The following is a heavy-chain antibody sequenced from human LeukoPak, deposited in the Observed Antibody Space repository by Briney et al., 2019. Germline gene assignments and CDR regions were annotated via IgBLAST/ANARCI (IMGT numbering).Heavy chain of an antibody. CDR3: ARGQTENYYGSGGPNAFEI. CDR1: GYRFSNYD. Sequence: VEVSFKASGYRFSNYDINWVRPATGQGPEWRGWMNPNKGNKGYAQKFQGRVTITTDTSISTAYMELSSLRSEDTAVYYCARGQTENYYGSGGPNAFEIWGQGTMVTVSS. J-gene: IGHJ3*02. V-gene: IGHV1-8*03. D-gene: IGHD3-10*01. CDR2: MNPNKGNK.